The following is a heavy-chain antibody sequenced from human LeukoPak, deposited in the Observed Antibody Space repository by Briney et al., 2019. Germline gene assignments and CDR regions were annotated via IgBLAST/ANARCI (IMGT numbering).Heavy chain of an antibody. CDR3: ARTSPTSHFDF. V-gene: IGHV3-74*01. CDR1: GFTFTTYW. D-gene: IGHD3-16*01. CDR2: INGDGSNS. J-gene: IGHJ4*02. Sequence: GGSLRLSCVASGFTFTTYWMHWVRQAPGKGLVWVSRINGDGSNSNYADSMKGRFTISRDNARNTLYLQMNGLRAEDTALYYCARTSPTSHFDFWGQGTLVTVSS.